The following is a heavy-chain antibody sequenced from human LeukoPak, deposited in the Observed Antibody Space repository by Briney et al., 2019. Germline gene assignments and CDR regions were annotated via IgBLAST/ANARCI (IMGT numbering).Heavy chain of an antibody. CDR3: ARGNSGYDYAFDI. Sequence: PSETLSLTCTVSGGSISSYHWSWIRQPPGQGLEWIGFIYYSGSTNYNPSLKSRVIISVDTSKNQISLKLSSVTAADTAVYYCARGNSGYDYAFDIWGQGTMVSVSS. V-gene: IGHV4-59*01. D-gene: IGHD5-12*01. CDR1: GGSISSYH. CDR2: IYYSGST. J-gene: IGHJ3*02.